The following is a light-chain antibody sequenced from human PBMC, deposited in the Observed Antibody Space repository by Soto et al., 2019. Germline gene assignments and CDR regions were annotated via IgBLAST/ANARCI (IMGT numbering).Light chain of an antibody. Sequence: QSALTQPPSVSAAPGQKVTISCSGSGSNIGKNDVSWYLHLPGAAPKLLIYDTNKRPSGIPDRFSGSKSGTSATLGITGLQTGDEADYFCGTWDTRLSVVVFGGGTKLTVL. CDR1: GSNIGKND. CDR3: GTWDTRLSVVV. J-gene: IGLJ2*01. CDR2: DTN. V-gene: IGLV1-51*01.